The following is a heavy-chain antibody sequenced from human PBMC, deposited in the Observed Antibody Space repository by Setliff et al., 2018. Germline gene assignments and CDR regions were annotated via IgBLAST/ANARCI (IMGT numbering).Heavy chain of an antibody. J-gene: IGHJ5*02. CDR1: GGSISSISYY. CDR3: ARDTSSDWAAWFDP. D-gene: IGHD3-22*01. V-gene: IGHV4-39*07. Sequence: PSETLSLTCTVPGGSISSISYYWGWISQPPGKGLEWIGTVYDSGTTYYNPSLKSRVTMSVDTSKNQFSLKLTSVTAADTAIYYGARDTSSDWAAWFDPWSQGILVTVSS. CDR2: VYDSGTT.